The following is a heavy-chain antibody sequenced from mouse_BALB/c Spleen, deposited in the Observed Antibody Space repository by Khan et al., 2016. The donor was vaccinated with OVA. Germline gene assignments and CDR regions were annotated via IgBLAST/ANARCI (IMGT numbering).Heavy chain of an antibody. Sequence: EVQLQESGPDLVKPSQSLSLTCTVTGYSITSGYSWHWIRQFPGNKLEWMGYIHYSGSTNYNPSLKSRISITRDTSKNTFFLQLHSVTTDDTATYYCARFCHYSGHAMDYWGQGSSVTVSS. CDR3: ARFCHYSGHAMDY. J-gene: IGHJ4*01. D-gene: IGHD2-12*01. CDR1: GYSITSGYS. V-gene: IGHV3-1*02. CDR2: IHYSGST.